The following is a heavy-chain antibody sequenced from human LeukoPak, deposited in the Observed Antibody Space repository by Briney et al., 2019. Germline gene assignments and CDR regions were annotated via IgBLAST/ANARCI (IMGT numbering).Heavy chain of an antibody. CDR2: IYYSGST. CDR1: GGSMSSYY. V-gene: IGHV4-59*08. D-gene: IGHD5-24*01. CDR3: ARGARAGYNLEPFDY. Sequence: PSETLSLTCTVSGGSMSSYYWSWIRQPPGNGLEWIGYIYYSGSTKYNPSLKSRVTISVDTSKNQFSLKLSSVTAADTAVYYCARGARAGYNLEPFDYWGQGTLVTVS. J-gene: IGHJ4*02.